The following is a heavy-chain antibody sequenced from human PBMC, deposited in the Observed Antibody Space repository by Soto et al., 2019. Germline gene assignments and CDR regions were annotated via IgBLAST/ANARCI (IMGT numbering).Heavy chain of an antibody. D-gene: IGHD4-17*01. Sequence: QLHLHESGPGVVKPSETLSLTCTVYGGSISSSSYYWGWICQPPGKGLERFGSIYYSGSTYYNPSLKSRVTISVDTSKNQFSLKLSTATAADTAVYYCARIYNDYESGVLYWYYYYTVVLCKEPTVTV. CDR1: GGSISSSSYY. CDR3: ARIYNDYESGVLYWYYYYTVV. CDR2: IYYSGST. J-gene: IGHJ6*03. V-gene: IGHV4-39*01.